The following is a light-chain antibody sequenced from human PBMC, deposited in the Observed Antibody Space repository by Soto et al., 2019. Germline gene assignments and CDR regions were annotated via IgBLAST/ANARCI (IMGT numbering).Light chain of an antibody. CDR1: SSNIGAGYD. CDR2: GNS. J-gene: IGLJ1*01. Sequence: QSVLTQPPSVSGAPGQRVTISCTGSSSNIGAGYDVHWYQQLPGTAPKLLIYGNSNRPSEVPDRFSCSKSGTAASLAITGLQAEDEADYYCQSYDSSLSGSRVFGTGTKVTVL. V-gene: IGLV1-40*01. CDR3: QSYDSSLSGSRV.